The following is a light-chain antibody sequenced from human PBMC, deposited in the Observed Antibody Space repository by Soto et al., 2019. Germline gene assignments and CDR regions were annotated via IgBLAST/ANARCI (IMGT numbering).Light chain of an antibody. Sequence: DIQMTQSPSTLSASVGDRVTITCRASQSISSWLAWYQQKPGKAPKLLIYKASSLESGVPSRFSGSGSGTDFSLIISSLEPEDSAVYYCQQYAASPLTFGGGTKLEI. CDR1: QSISSW. CDR3: QQYAASPLT. J-gene: IGKJ4*01. V-gene: IGKV1-5*03. CDR2: KAS.